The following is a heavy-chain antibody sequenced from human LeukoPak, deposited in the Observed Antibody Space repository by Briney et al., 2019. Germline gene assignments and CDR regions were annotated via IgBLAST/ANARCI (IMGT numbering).Heavy chain of an antibody. D-gene: IGHD6-19*01. CDR2: IYHSGST. J-gene: IGHJ5*02. CDR1: GGSISSGGYS. CDR3: ARAAVAGRLAWFDP. Sequence: SETLSLTCAVSGGSISSGGYSWSWIRQPPGKGLEWIGYIYHSGSTYYNPSLKSRVTISVDRSKNQFSLKLSSVTAADTAVYYCARAAVAGRLAWFDPWGQGTLVTVSS. V-gene: IGHV4-30-2*01.